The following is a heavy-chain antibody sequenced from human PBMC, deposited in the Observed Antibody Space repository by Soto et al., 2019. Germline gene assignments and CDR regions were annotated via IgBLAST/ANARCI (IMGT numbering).Heavy chain of an antibody. D-gene: IGHD1-26*01. Sequence: QVQLQESGPGLVKPSETLSLTCTVSGGSISTYYWSWIRQPPGKGLDWIGDIYYTGSTNYNPSLKSPVTISVDTSKNEFSLKLSSMTAADTAIYYCARGRPWELYDYWGQGTLVTVSS. J-gene: IGHJ4*02. CDR2: IYYTGST. CDR1: GGSISTYY. V-gene: IGHV4-59*12. CDR3: ARGRPWELYDY.